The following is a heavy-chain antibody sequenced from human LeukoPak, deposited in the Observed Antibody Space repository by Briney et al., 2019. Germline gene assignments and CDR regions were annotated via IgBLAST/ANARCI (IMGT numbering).Heavy chain of an antibody. D-gene: IGHD2-2*01. J-gene: IGHJ6*03. CDR3: ARDQAERYCSSTSCYRYYYMDV. V-gene: IGHV3-21*01. CDR2: ISSSSSYI. CDR1: GFTFSSYS. Sequence: GGSLRLSWAASGFTFSSYSMNWVRQAPGKGLEWVSSISSSSSYIYYVDSVKGRFTISRDNAKNSLYLQMNSLRAEDTAVYYCARDQAERYCSSTSCYRYYYMDVWGKGTTVTISS.